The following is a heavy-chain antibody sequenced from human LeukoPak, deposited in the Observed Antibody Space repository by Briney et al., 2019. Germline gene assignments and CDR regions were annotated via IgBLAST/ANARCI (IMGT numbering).Heavy chain of an antibody. Sequence: PSETLSLTCTVSGYSISSGYYWGWIRQPPGKGLEWIGSIYHSGSTYYNPSLKSRVTISVDTSKNQFSLKLSSVTAADTAVYYCARAKRYCSSTGCYTGNWFDPWGQGTLVTVSS. CDR2: IYHSGST. CDR3: ARAKRYCSSTGCYTGNWFDP. CDR1: GYSISSGYY. V-gene: IGHV4-38-2*02. J-gene: IGHJ5*02. D-gene: IGHD2-2*02.